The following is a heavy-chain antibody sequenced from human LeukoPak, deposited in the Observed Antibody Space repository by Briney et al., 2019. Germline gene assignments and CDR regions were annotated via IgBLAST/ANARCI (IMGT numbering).Heavy chain of an antibody. CDR3: ATLGIDYYMDV. Sequence: ASVKVSCKASGYNFNGYGISWVRQAPGQGLEWMGIINPSGGSTSYAQKFQGRVTMTRDMSMSTVYMELSSLRSEDTAVYYCATLGIDYYMDVWGKGTTVTVSS. CDR1: GYNFNGYG. J-gene: IGHJ6*03. D-gene: IGHD7-27*01. CDR2: INPSGGST. V-gene: IGHV1-46*02.